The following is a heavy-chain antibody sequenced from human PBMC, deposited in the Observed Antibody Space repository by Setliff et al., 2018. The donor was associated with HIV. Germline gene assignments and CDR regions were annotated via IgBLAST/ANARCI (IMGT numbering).Heavy chain of an antibody. J-gene: IGHJ6*02. V-gene: IGHV4-34*01. CDR3: ARVVWTAAAGTIDYFYYGLDV. D-gene: IGHD6-13*01. CDR1: GASFSAYY. Sequence: TSETLSLTCAVYGASFSAYYRSWIRQPPGKGLEWIGEINYSGSTNYKASLKSRVTISADTSKNQFSLKLSSVTAADTAVYFCARVVWTAAAGTIDYFYYGLDVWGQGTTVTVSS. CDR2: INYSGST.